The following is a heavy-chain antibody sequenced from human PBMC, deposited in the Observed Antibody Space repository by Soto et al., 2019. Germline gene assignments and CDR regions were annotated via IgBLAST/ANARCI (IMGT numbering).Heavy chain of an antibody. CDR1: GGSVSSGGYY. J-gene: IGHJ6*03. D-gene: IGHD3-9*01. CDR3: ARGRPGYHYYFYMDV. CDR2: IYYGGTS. Sequence: SETLSLTCTVSGGSVSSGGYYWSWIRQHPGKGLEWIGYIYYGGTSFYNPSLKSRNTITVDTSKNQFSLKLTSVTAADTAVYYCARGRPGYHYYFYMDVWGKGTTVTVSS. V-gene: IGHV4-31*03.